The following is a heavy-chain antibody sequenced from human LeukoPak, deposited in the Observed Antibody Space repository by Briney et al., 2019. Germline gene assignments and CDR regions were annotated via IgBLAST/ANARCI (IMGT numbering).Heavy chain of an antibody. V-gene: IGHV3-53*01. Sequence: QSGGSLRLSCAVSGFSVSNNYMNWVRQAPGKGLEWVSLIYSRGGTSYADSVKGRFTISRDSSKNTLYLEMSSLRVEDTAIYYCAKWPEGAMDYFDYWGQGTLVTVSS. CDR1: GFSVSNNY. D-gene: IGHD2-8*01. CDR3: AKWPEGAMDYFDY. J-gene: IGHJ4*02. CDR2: IYSRGGT.